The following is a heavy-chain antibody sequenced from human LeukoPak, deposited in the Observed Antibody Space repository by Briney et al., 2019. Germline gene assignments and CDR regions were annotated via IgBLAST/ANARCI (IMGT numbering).Heavy chain of an antibody. D-gene: IGHD3-10*01. Sequence: GASVKGSCKASGGTFSSYAISWVRQAPGQGLEWMGGIIPIFGTANYAQKFQGRVTITADESTSTAYMELSSLRSEDTAVYYCARREGEGHYYGSGSYLSSNWFDPWGQGTLVTVSS. CDR3: ARREGEGHYYGSGSYLSSNWFDP. V-gene: IGHV1-69*13. CDR2: IIPIFGTA. CDR1: GGTFSSYA. J-gene: IGHJ5*02.